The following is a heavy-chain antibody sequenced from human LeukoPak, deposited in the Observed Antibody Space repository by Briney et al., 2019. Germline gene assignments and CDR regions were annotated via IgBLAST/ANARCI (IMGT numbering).Heavy chain of an antibody. CDR2: ISSSNTYI. Sequence: GSLRLSCAGSGFNFIDNSMHWVRQAPGKGLEWVSSISSSNTYIYYRDSVKGRFTISRDNAKNSLFLQMNSLRAEDTAVYYCARGYCSGTSCYMFASWGQGTRVTVSS. J-gene: IGHJ4*02. CDR3: ARGYCSGTSCYMFAS. V-gene: IGHV3-21*01. D-gene: IGHD2-2*02. CDR1: GFNFIDNS.